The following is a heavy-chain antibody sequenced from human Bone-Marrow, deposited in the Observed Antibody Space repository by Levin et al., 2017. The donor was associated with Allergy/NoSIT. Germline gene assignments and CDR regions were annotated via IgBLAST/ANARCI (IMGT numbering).Heavy chain of an antibody. V-gene: IGHV4-39*01. Sequence: ASETLSLTCTVSGGSISSRDYYWGWFRQSPGQGLEWIGSIYYSGNTYYTPSLKSRLTISVDTFKDQFSLRLTSVTAADTAVYYCVSQRGGVAGSYYYGMDVWGQGATVTVS. CDR3: VSQRGGVAGSYYYGMDV. D-gene: IGHD2-15*01. CDR1: GGSISSRDYY. J-gene: IGHJ6*02. CDR2: IYYSGNT.